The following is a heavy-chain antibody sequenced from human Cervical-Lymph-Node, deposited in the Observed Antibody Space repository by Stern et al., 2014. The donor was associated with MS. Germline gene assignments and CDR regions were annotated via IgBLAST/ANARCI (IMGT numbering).Heavy chain of an antibody. CDR3: ARAFCTGGVCYSFPFYGMDV. J-gene: IGHJ6*02. Sequence: VQLVESGGGVVRPGRSLRLSCAASGFTFEDYGMSWVRQATGKGLEWGAAINWNGGSTVYAGSVQGRFTISRDNAKNSLYLQMNSLRAEDTALYHCARAFCTGGVCYSFPFYGMDVWGQGTTVTVSS. D-gene: IGHD2-8*02. CDR2: INWNGGST. CDR1: GFTFEDYG. V-gene: IGHV3-20*01.